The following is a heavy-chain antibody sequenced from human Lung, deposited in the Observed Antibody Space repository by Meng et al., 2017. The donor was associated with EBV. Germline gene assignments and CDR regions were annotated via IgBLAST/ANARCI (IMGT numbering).Heavy chain of an antibody. D-gene: IGHD2-21*01. J-gene: IGHJ4*02. CDR2: IYYSGST. V-gene: IGHV4-61*08. CDR3: ARDSDSAYSLGY. Sequence: QVQLQPWGAGLLKPSETLSLTCTVSGGSVSSGGYYWSWIRQPPGKGLEWIGYIYYSGSTNFNPSLKSRVTISVDTSKNQFSLKLSSVTAADTAVYYCARDSDSAYSLGYWGQGTLVTVSS. CDR1: GGSVSSGGYY.